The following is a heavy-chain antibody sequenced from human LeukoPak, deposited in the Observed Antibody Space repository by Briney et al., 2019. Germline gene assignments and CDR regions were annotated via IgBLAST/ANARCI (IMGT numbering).Heavy chain of an antibody. CDR3: ARDRRTLWFGELSDWFDP. D-gene: IGHD3-10*01. V-gene: IGHV3-33*01. CDR1: GFTFSSYG. J-gene: IGHJ5*02. CDR2: IWYDGSNK. Sequence: GGSLRLSCAASGFTFSSYGMHWVRQAPGKGLEWVAVIWYDGSNKYYADSVKGRFTISRDNSKNTLYLQMSSLRAEDTAVYYCARDRRTLWFGELSDWFDPWGQGTLVTVSS.